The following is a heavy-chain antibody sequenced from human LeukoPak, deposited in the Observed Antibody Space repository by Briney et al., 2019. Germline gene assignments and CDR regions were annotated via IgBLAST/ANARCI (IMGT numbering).Heavy chain of an antibody. Sequence: GGSLRLSCAASGFTFSSYSMTWVRQAPGKGLEWVSSISSSSSYIYYADSVKGRFTISRDNAKNSLYLQMNSLRAEDTAVYYCARDLQLRFLEWLLYRGAFDYWGQGTLVTVSS. CDR1: GFTFSSYS. J-gene: IGHJ4*02. CDR2: ISSSSSYI. CDR3: ARDLQLRFLEWLLYRGAFDY. D-gene: IGHD3-3*01. V-gene: IGHV3-21*01.